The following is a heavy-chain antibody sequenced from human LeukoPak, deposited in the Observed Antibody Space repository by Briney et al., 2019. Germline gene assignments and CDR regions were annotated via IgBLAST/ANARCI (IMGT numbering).Heavy chain of an antibody. D-gene: IGHD6-13*01. V-gene: IGHV4-34*01. Sequence: SETLSLTCAVYGGSFSGYYWSWIRQPPGKGLEWIGEINHSGSTNYNPSLKSRVTILVDTSKNQFSLKLSSVTAADTAVYYCARGLLLVRDWGQGTLVTVSS. CDR3: ARGLLLVRD. CDR1: GGSFSGYY. CDR2: INHSGST. J-gene: IGHJ4*02.